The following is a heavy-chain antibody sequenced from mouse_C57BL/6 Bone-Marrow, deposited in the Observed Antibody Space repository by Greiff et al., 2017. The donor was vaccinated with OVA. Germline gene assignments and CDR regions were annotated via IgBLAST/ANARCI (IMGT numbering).Heavy chain of an antibody. D-gene: IGHD4-1*01. CDR2: IYPGGGYT. Sequence: VQLQQSGAELVRPGTSVKMSCKASGYTFTNYWIGWAKQRPGHGLEWIGDIYPGGGYTNYNEKFKGKATLTADKSSSTAYMQLSSLTSEDSAVYYCARSGTGTFAWFAYWGQGTLVTVSA. CDR3: ARSGTGTFAWFAY. V-gene: IGHV1-63*01. J-gene: IGHJ3*01. CDR1: GYTFTNYW.